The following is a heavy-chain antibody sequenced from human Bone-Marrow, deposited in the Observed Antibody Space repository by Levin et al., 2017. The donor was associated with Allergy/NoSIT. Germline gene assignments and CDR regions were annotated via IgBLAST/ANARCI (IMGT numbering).Heavy chain of an antibody. V-gene: IGHV3-30-3*01. CDR1: GFTFSGYT. CDR3: AREEYDILTAFDF. D-gene: IGHD3-9*01. CDR2: ISHDGTNE. J-gene: IGHJ3*01. Sequence: PGGSLRLSCTVSGFTFSGYTLHWVRRAPGRGLEWVSGISHDGTNEYYAVSVKGRFTISRDNSKNTLFLQMTNLRADDTGVYSCAREEYDILTAFDFWGKGTEVTVSS.